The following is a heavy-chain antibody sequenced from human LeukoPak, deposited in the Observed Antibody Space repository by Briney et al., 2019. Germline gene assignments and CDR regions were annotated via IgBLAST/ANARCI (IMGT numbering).Heavy chain of an antibody. J-gene: IGHJ4*02. V-gene: IGHV4-59*01. CDR3: ASGISLWFGEFAFDY. CDR2: IYYSGST. D-gene: IGHD3-10*01. Sequence: SETLSLTCTVSGGSISSYYWSWIRQPPGKGLEWIGYIYYSGSTNYNPSLKSRVTISVDTSKNQFSLKLSSVTAADTAVYYCASGISLWFGEFAFDYWGQGTLVTVSS. CDR1: GGSISSYY.